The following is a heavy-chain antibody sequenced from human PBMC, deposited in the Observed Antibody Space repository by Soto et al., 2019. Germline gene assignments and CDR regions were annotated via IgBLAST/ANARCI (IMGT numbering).Heavy chain of an antibody. D-gene: IGHD6-25*01. J-gene: IGHJ6*02. CDR3: AREERSGWRTYYYYGMDV. Sequence: GASVKVSCKASGGTFSSYAISWVRQAPGQGLEWMGGIIPIFGTANYAQKFQGRVTITADKSTSTAYMELSSLRSEDTAVYYCAREERSGWRTYYYYGMDVWGQGTTVTVSS. CDR1: GGTFSSYA. CDR2: IIPIFGTA. V-gene: IGHV1-69*06.